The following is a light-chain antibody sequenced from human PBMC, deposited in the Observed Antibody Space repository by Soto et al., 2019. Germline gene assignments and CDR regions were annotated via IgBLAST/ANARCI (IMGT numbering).Light chain of an antibody. CDR3: LQDYIYPLT. J-gene: IGKJ4*01. CDR2: GAT. Sequence: AIQMTQSPSSLSTSVGDRVTITCRASQGIRSDLGWYQQKPGKAPNLLIYGATSLQSGVPSRFSGSGSGTDFTLTISILQPEDFATYYCLQDYIYPLTFVGGNKVEMK. CDR1: QGIRSD. V-gene: IGKV1-6*01.